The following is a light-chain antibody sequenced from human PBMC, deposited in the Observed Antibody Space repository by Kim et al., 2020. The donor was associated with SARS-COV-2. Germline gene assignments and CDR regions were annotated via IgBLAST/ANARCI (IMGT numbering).Light chain of an antibody. V-gene: IGKV3-15*01. CDR3: QQYNEWPLLT. CDR1: QSVKNR. J-gene: IGKJ4*01. CDR2: GAS. Sequence: IVMTQSPATLSVSPGERVTLSCRASQSVKNRLAWYQQRPGQAPRLLIYGASTRATDISARFSGSGSGTEFTLTIRSLQSEDLAVYYCQQYNEWPLLTFRRGTKVDIK.